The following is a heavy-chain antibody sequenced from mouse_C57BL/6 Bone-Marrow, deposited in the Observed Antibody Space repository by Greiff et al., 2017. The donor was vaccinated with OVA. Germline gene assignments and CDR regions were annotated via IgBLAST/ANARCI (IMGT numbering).Heavy chain of an antibody. CDR1: GYTFTNYW. CDR2: IYPGGGYT. Sequence: VHLVESGAELVRPGTSVKMSCKASGYTFTNYWIGWAKQRPGHGLEWIGDIYPGGGYTNYNEKFKGKATLTADKSSSTAYMQFSSLTSEDSAIYYCARGTTVASYYYAMDYWGQGTSVTVSS. V-gene: IGHV1-63*01. D-gene: IGHD1-1*01. J-gene: IGHJ4*01. CDR3: ARGTTVASYYYAMDY.